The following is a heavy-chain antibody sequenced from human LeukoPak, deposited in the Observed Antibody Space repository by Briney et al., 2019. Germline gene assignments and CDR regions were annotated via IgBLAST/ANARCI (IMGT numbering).Heavy chain of an antibody. D-gene: IGHD3-10*01. CDR1: GFTFSSYA. J-gene: IGHJ4*02. V-gene: IGHV3-23*01. Sequence: PGGSLRLSCAASGFTFSSYAMSWVRQAPGKGLEWVSAISGSGGSTYYADSVKGRFTISRDNSKNTLYLQMNSLRAEDTAVYYCARGELLLWFGEDYYFDYWGQGTLVTVSS. CDR2: ISGSGGST. CDR3: ARGELLLWFGEDYYFDY.